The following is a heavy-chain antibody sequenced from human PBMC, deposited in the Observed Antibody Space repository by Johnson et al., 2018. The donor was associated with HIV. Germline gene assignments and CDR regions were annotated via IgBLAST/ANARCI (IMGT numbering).Heavy chain of an antibody. CDR2: ISGTGGTT. CDR3: AKSQDRSAHDYDFDL. CDR1: GFTFDDYG. D-gene: IGHD3-22*01. J-gene: IGHJ3*01. V-gene: IGHV3-23*04. Sequence: EVQLVESGGGVVRPGGSLRLSCAASGFTFDDYGMSWVRQAPGKGLEWVSSISGTGGTTYYADSVKGRFTISRDNSKNMLFLQMNSLRAEDTAVYYCAKSQDRSAHDYDFDLWGQGTVVTVSS.